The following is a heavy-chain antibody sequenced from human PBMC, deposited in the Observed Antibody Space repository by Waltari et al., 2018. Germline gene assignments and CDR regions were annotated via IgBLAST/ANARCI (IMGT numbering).Heavy chain of an antibody. V-gene: IGHV4-59*01. CDR2: IYYSGST. Sequence: QVQLQESGPGLVKPSETLSLTCTVSGGSISSYYWSWIRQPPGKGLEWIGYIYYSGSTNYNTSLKSRVTISVETSKNQFSLKLSSVTAADTAVYYCARGLGVDSSGGNFDYWGQGTLVTVSS. D-gene: IGHD3-22*01. J-gene: IGHJ4*02. CDR1: GGSISSYY. CDR3: ARGLGVDSSGGNFDY.